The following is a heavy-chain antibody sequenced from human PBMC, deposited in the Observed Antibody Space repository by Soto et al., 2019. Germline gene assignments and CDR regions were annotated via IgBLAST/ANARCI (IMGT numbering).Heavy chain of an antibody. CDR2: ISGSGGST. V-gene: IGHV3-23*01. J-gene: IGHJ4*02. D-gene: IGHD3-10*01. CDR3: AKQEASYRGFVRPMFYGRPFDY. Sequence: EVQLLESGGGLVQPGGSLRLSCEASGFTFSSYAMSWVRQAPGKGLEWVSAISGSGGSTYYADSVKGRFTISRDNSKNTLDQRMNSLRAEDTAVYYCAKQEASYRGFVRPMFYGRPFDYWGQGTLVTVSS. CDR1: GFTFSSYA.